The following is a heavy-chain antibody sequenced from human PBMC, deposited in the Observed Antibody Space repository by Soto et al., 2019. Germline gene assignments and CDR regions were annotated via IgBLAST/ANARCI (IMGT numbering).Heavy chain of an antibody. CDR3: ARDHCSGGSCYYGMDV. CDR1: GGTFSSYA. CDR2: IIPIFGTA. V-gene: IGHV1-69*13. J-gene: IGHJ6*02. Sequence: SVKVSCKASGGTFSSYAISWVRQAPGQGLEWMGGIIPIFGTANYAQKFQGRVTITADESTSTAYMELSSLRSEDTAVYYCARDHCSGGSCYYGMDVWGQGTTVTVSS. D-gene: IGHD2-15*01.